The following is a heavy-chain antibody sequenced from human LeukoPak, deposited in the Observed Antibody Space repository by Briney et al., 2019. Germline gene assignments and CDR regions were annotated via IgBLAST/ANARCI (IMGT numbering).Heavy chain of an antibody. Sequence: PSETLSLTCTVSGGSISSYYWSWIRQPPGKGLEWIGYIYYSGSTNYNPSLKSRVTISVDTSKNQFSLKLSSVTAADTAVYYCARDRRVYDTFPGYGMDVWGQGTTVTVSS. J-gene: IGHJ6*02. CDR3: ARDRRVYDTFPGYGMDV. CDR2: IYYSGST. V-gene: IGHV4-59*01. D-gene: IGHD3-9*01. CDR1: GGSISSYY.